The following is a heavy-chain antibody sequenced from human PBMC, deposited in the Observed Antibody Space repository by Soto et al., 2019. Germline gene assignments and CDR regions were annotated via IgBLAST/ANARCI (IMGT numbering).Heavy chain of an antibody. V-gene: IGHV1-18*01. CDR3: ARDSYYYDSSGYPSAIDY. J-gene: IGHJ4*02. CDR1: GYTFTSYG. D-gene: IGHD3-22*01. Sequence: SVKVSCKASGYTFTSYGIGGVGQAPRQGLEWMGWISAYNGNTNYAQKLQGRVTMTTDTSTSTAYMELRSLRSDDTAVYYCARDSYYYDSSGYPSAIDYWGQGTLVTVSS. CDR2: ISAYNGNT.